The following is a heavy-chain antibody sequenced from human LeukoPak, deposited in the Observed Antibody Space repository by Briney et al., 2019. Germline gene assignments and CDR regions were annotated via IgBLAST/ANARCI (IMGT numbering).Heavy chain of an antibody. V-gene: IGHV1-8*02. D-gene: IGHD3-3*01. CDR3: AREAKADYDFWSGYYRPENDAFDI. J-gene: IGHJ3*02. Sequence: ASVKVSCKASGYTFTSYCMHWVRQATGQGLEWMGWMNPNSGNTGYAQKFQGRVTMTRNTSISTAYMELSSLRSEDTAVYYCAREAKADYDFWSGYYRPENDAFDIWGQGTMVTVSS. CDR2: MNPNSGNT. CDR1: GYTFTSYC.